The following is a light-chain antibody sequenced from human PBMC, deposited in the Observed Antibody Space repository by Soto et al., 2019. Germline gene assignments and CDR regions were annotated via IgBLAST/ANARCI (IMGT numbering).Light chain of an antibody. CDR3: QTYNSARVT. J-gene: IGKJ4*01. V-gene: IGKV1-27*01. CDR1: QGISNS. Sequence: DIQMTQSPSSLSASGGDRVTITCRASQGISNSLAWYQQNAGKSPKLLIYAASNLQSGVPSRFSGSGSGTDFSLTISSLQPEDVATYYCQTYNSARVTFGGGTKVEIK. CDR2: AAS.